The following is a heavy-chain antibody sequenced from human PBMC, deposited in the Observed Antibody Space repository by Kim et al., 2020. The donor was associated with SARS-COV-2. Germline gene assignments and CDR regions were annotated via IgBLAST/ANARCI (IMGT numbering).Heavy chain of an antibody. CDR1: GFTFSSYG. J-gene: IGHJ4*02. D-gene: IGHD4-17*01. CDR2: ISYDGSNK. V-gene: IGHV3-30*18. Sequence: GGSLRLSCAASGFTFSSYGMHWVRQAPGKGLEWVAVISYDGSNKYYADSVKGRFTISRDNSKNTLYLQMNSLRAEDTAVYYCVNLWVTTGFDYWGQGTLVTVSS. CDR3: VNLWVTTGFDY.